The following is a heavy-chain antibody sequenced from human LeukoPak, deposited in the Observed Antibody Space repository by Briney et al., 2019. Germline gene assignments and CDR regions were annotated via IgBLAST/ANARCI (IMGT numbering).Heavy chain of an antibody. CDR2: IKQDGSER. J-gene: IGHJ4*02. CDR3: ARGSMHIYHLYTDY. CDR1: GFTFSNYW. Sequence: PGGSLRLSCAASGFTFSNYWVSWFRQAPGQGLEWVASIKQDGSERYYVDSVNGRFTISRDNAKNSLFLQLSSLRVEDTAVYYCARGSMHIYHLYTDYWGQGTLVTVSS. D-gene: IGHD3-16*02. V-gene: IGHV3-7*01.